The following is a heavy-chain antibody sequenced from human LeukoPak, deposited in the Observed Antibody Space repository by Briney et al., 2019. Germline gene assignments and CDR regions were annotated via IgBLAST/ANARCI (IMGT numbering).Heavy chain of an antibody. CDR2: IIPIFGTA. D-gene: IGHD3-22*01. CDR3: ARVPRDYYDSSGSYFDY. Sequence: GASVKVSCKASGGTFSSYTISWVRQAPGQGLEWMGRIIPIFGTANYAQKFQGRVTITTDESTSTAYMELSSLRSEDTAVYYCARVPRDYYDSSGSYFDYWGQGTLVTVSS. CDR1: GGTFSSYT. V-gene: IGHV1-69*05. J-gene: IGHJ4*02.